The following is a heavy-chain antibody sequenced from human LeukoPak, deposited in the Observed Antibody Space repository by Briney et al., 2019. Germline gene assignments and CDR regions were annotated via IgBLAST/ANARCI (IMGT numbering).Heavy chain of an antibody. CDR1: GGSISSSSYY. CDR3: ARVGSTSWNNYYFDY. D-gene: IGHD2-2*01. Sequence: SETLSLTCTVSGGSISSSSYYWGWIRQPPGKGLEWIGSIYYSGSTYYNPSLKSRVTISVDTSKNQFSLKLSSVTAADTAVYYCARVGSTSWNNYYFDYWGQGTLVTVSS. V-gene: IGHV4-39*07. CDR2: IYYSGST. J-gene: IGHJ4*02.